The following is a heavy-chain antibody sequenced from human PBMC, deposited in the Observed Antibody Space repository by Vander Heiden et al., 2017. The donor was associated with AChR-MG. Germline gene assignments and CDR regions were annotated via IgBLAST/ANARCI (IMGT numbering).Heavy chain of an antibody. CDR3: TTANTVVGAKYYFDY. V-gene: IGHV3-49*04. J-gene: IGHJ4*02. CDR1: GFTFGGYA. CDR2: IRRKAYGGTT. Sequence: EVELVESGGGLVQPGRPLRPSCTASGFTFGGYAMNWVRQAPGKGLEWVGFIRRKAYGGTTEYPPSVKGRFTISRDDSESIVYLQMNSLQTEDTAVYYCTTANTVVGAKYYFDYWGQGALVTVSS. D-gene: IGHD1-26*01.